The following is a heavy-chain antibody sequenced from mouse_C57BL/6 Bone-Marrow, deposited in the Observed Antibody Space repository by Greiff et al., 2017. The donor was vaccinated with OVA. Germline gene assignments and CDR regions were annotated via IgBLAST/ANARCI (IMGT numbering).Heavy chain of an antibody. V-gene: IGHV1-50*01. CDR3: ARAPFYYDYDLDY. J-gene: IGHJ2*01. CDR2: IDPSDSYT. CDR1: GYTFTSYW. Sequence: VQLQQPGAELVKPGASVKLSCKASGYTFTSYWMQWVKQRPGQGLEWIGEIDPSDSYTNYNQKFKGKATLTVDTSSRTAYMQLSSLTSEDSAVYYCARAPFYYDYDLDYWGQGTTLTVSS. D-gene: IGHD2-4*01.